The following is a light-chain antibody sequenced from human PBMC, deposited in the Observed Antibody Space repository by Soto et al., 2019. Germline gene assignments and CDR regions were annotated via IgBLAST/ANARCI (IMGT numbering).Light chain of an antibody. V-gene: IGKV3-20*01. J-gene: IGKJ1*01. CDR2: AAS. CDR3: QQYGNSPLWT. Sequence: IVLTQSPGTLSLSPGERATLSCRASQSVSSSYLAWYQQKPGQAPRLLIYAASSRATGIPDRFSGSGSGTDFTLTISRLEPEDFAVYYCQQYGNSPLWTFGQGTKVEIK. CDR1: QSVSSSY.